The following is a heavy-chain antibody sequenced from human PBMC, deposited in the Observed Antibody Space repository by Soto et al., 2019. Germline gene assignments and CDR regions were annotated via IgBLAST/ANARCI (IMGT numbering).Heavy chain of an antibody. V-gene: IGHV1-69*13. CDR1: GGTFSSYA. CDR2: IIPIFGTA. Sequence: GASVKVSCKASGGTFSSYAISWVRQAPGQGLEWMGGIIPIFGTANYAQKFQGRVTITADESTSTAYMELSSLRSEDTAVYYCARDFGGDYGSHFDYWGRGTLVTVSS. D-gene: IGHD4-17*01. CDR3: ARDFGGDYGSHFDY. J-gene: IGHJ4*02.